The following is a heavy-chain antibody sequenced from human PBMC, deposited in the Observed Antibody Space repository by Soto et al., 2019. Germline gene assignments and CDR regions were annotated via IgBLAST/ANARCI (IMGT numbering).Heavy chain of an antibody. CDR3: AKDRAAVTGAYYYYAMDV. V-gene: IGHV3-43*01. J-gene: IGHJ6*02. CDR1: GFTFDDYT. CDR2: ISWDGGKT. Sequence: EVQLVESGGVVVQPGGSLRLSCAASGFTFDDYTMHWVRQAPGKSLEWVSLISWDGGKTYYAVSVKGRFTISRDNSKNSLHLQMNSLTTEDSASYYCAKDRAAVTGAYYYYAMDVWVQGTTVTVSS. D-gene: IGHD6-19*01.